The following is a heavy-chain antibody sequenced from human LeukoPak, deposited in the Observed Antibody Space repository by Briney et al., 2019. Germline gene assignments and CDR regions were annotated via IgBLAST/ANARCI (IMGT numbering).Heavy chain of an antibody. Sequence: GGSLRLSCAASGYTPGRFWMRWVRHAPGKGLEWVANIKQDVSDKYYVDSVMGRYTISRDTAKNALYLQINTLRGEDTAVYYCARGRIGGMDVWGQGITVTVSS. CDR3: ARGRIGGMDV. D-gene: IGHD2-15*01. CDR1: GYTPGRFW. CDR2: IKQDVSDK. J-gene: IGHJ6*02. V-gene: IGHV3-7*01.